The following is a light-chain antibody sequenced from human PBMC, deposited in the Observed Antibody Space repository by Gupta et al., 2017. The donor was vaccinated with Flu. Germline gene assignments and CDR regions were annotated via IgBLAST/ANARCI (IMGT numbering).Light chain of an antibody. Sequence: SSVSASVGDTGTITCRASQAIRNWLAWYQQKPGKAPKLLVYGASSWQSGVPSRFSGSGYGTDFTLTISSRQPEDFATYYCQQADNFPPLTFGGGTKVEIK. CDR1: QAIRNW. CDR2: GAS. V-gene: IGKV1-12*01. CDR3: QQADNFPPLT. J-gene: IGKJ4*01.